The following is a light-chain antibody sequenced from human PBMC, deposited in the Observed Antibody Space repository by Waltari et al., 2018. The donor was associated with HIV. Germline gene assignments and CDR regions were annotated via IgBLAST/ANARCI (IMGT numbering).Light chain of an antibody. CDR3: QVWESGSEHPV. Sequence: SYVLTQPPSVSVAPGQTAKITCGGNNIGSHSVHWYQQKPGQAPLLVVSDGSDRPSGIPERFSGANSGNTATLTINRVEAGDEGDFFCQVWESGSEHPVFGGGTKLTVL. J-gene: IGLJ2*01. CDR1: NIGSHS. CDR2: DGS. V-gene: IGLV3-21*02.